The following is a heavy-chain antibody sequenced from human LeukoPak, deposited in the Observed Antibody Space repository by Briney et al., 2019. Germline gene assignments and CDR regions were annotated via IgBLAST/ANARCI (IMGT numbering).Heavy chain of an antibody. Sequence: PSETLSLTCTVSGGSVSASSYYWAWIRQPPGKGLEWIGSISYSGRTYYNPSLKSRVTISVDMSKNQFSLKLSFMTAADTAVYYCAREGGSQRVTDYWGQGTLVTVSS. V-gene: IGHV4-39*07. D-gene: IGHD1-26*01. CDR1: GGSVSASSYY. CDR3: AREGGSQRVTDY. J-gene: IGHJ4*02. CDR2: ISYSGRT.